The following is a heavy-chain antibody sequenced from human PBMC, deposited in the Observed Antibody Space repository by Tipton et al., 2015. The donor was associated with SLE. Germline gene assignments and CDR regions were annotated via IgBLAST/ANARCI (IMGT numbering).Heavy chain of an antibody. CDR2: ISAGAGST. J-gene: IGHJ4*02. V-gene: IGHV3-23*01. Sequence: SLRLSCAASGFTFSSYAMSWVRQAPGKGLEWVSAISAGAGSTYYADSVKGRFTISRDNSKNTLYLQMNSLRAEDTAVYYCAKGRSWLRDFDYWGQGTLVTVSS. D-gene: IGHD6-19*01. CDR3: AKGRSWLRDFDY. CDR1: GFTFSSYA.